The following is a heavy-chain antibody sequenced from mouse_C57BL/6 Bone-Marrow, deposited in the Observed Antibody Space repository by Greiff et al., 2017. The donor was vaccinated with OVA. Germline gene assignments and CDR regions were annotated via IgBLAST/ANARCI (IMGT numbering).Heavy chain of an antibody. V-gene: IGHV1-15*01. D-gene: IGHD1-1*01. CDR2: IDPETGGT. J-gene: IGHJ2*01. CDR3: TMGLTTVVAHFDY. Sequence: QVQLQQSGAELVRPGASVTLSCQASGYTFTDYEMHWVKQTPVHGLEWIGAIDPETGGTAYNQKFKGKAILTADKSSSTAYMELRSLTSEDSAVYYCTMGLTTVVAHFDYWGQGTTLTVSS. CDR1: GYTFTDYE.